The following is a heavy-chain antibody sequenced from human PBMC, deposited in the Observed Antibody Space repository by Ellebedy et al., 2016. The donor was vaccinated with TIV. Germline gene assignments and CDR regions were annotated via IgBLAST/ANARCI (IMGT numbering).Heavy chain of an antibody. CDR3: ARAGRPTSYYDFWSGSYYFDY. CDR2: ISYTGST. V-gene: IGHV4-61*01. J-gene: IGHJ4*02. Sequence: SETLSLTXTVSGGSVTSGSYFWTWIRQPPGKGLEWIGYISYTGSTNYNPSLKSPVTISVDTSKNQFSLKLSSVTAADTAVYYCARAGRPTSYYDFWSGSYYFDYWGQGTLVTVSS. D-gene: IGHD3-3*01. CDR1: GGSVTSGSYF.